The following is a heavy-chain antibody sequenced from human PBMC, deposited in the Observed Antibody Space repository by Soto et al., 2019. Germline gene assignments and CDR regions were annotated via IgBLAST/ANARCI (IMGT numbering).Heavy chain of an antibody. J-gene: IGHJ6*02. CDR2: ISAYNGNT. CDR3: ARDGAEYYYDSSANYYGMDV. Sequence: ASVKVSCKASHYSFARYCISWVRQSPVQGLEWMGWISAYNGNTNYAQKLQGRVTMTTDTSTSTAYMELRSLRSDDTAVYYCARDGAEYYYDSSANYYGMDVWGQGTTVTVSS. V-gene: IGHV1-18*04. D-gene: IGHD3-22*01. CDR1: HYSFARYC.